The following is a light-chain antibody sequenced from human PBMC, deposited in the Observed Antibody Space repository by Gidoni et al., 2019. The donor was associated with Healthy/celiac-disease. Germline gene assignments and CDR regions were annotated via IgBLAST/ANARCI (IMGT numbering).Light chain of an antibody. V-gene: IGLV3-1*01. Sequence: SYELTQPPSVSVSPGQTASITCSGDKLGDKYACWYQQKPGQYPVLVIYQDSKRPSGTPERFSGSNNGNTATLTIGETQAMDEADYYCQAWDSSTVVFGGGTKLTVL. J-gene: IGLJ2*01. CDR3: QAWDSSTVV. CDR2: QDS. CDR1: KLGDKY.